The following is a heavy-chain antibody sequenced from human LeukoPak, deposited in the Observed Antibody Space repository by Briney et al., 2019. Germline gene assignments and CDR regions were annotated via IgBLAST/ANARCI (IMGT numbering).Heavy chain of an antibody. Sequence: ASVKVSCKASGGTFSSYAISWVRQAPGQGLEWMGGIIPIFGTANYAQKFQGRVTITADESTSTAYMELSSLRSEDTAVYYCARDQGSGYSGLLDYWGQGTLVTVSS. CDR3: ARDQGSGYSGLLDY. CDR1: GGTFSSYA. CDR2: IIPIFGTA. D-gene: IGHD5-12*01. V-gene: IGHV1-69*13. J-gene: IGHJ4*02.